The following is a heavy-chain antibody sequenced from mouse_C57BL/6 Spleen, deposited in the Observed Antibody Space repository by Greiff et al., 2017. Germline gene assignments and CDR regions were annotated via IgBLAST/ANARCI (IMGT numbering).Heavy chain of an antibody. J-gene: IGHJ1*03. V-gene: IGHV7-3*01. Sequence: EVHLVESGGGLVQPGGSLSLSCAASGFTFTDYYMRWVRQPPGKALEWLGFIRNKANGYTTEYSASVKGRFTISRDNSQSILYLQMNALRAEDSATYYCARSSKGYFDVWGTGTTVTVSS. CDR2: IRNKANGYTT. CDR3: ARSSKGYFDV. D-gene: IGHD1-3*01. CDR1: GFTFTDYY.